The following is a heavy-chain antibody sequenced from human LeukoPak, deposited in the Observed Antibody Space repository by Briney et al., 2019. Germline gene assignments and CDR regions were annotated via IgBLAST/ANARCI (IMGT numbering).Heavy chain of an antibody. D-gene: IGHD4-17*01. CDR2: IYYTGST. CDR1: GGSISSDGDY. Sequence: SETLSLTCSVSGGSISSDGDYYNWIRQYPGKGLEWIGYIYYTGSTCYNPSLKSRASISVDSSKNQLSLKLTSVTAADTAVYYCARDRATVTSHYSGMDVWGQGTTVTVSS. CDR3: ARDRATVTSHYSGMDV. J-gene: IGHJ6*02. V-gene: IGHV4-31*03.